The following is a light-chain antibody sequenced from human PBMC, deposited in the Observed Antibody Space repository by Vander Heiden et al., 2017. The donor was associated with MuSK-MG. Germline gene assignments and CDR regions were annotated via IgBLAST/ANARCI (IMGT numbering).Light chain of an antibody. Sequence: QAVLTQPSSLSASPGASASLTCTLRSGINVGTYRIYWYQQKPGSPPQYLLRYKSDSDKQQGSGVPSRFSGSKDASANAGMLLISGRQSEDEADYYCMIWHSSAYVFGTGTKVTVL. CDR3: MIWHSSAYV. J-gene: IGLJ1*01. CDR1: SGINVGTYR. CDR2: YKSDSDK. V-gene: IGLV5-45*03.